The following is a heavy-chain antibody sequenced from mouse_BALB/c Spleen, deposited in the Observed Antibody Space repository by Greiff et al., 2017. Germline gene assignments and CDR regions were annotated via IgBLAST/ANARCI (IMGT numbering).Heavy chain of an antibody. Sequence: EVHLVESGGGLVQPGGSRKLSCAASGFTFSRFGMHWVRQAPEKGLEWVAYISSGSSTIYYADTVKGRFTISRDNPKNTLFLQMTSLRSEDTAMYYCARDGYYAMDYWGQGTSVTVSS. CDR1: GFTFSRFG. CDR3: ARDGYYAMDY. V-gene: IGHV5-17*02. CDR2: ISSGSSTI. J-gene: IGHJ4*01.